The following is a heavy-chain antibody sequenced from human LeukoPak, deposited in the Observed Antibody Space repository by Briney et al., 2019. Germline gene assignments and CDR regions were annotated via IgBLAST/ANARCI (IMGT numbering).Heavy chain of an antibody. J-gene: IGHJ4*02. Sequence: GGSLRLSCAASGFTFSSYWMHWVRQSPGKGLVWVSGINSDGSSTSYADSVKGRFTISRDNGKNTVYLQMNSLRAEDTAVYHCATSRTFDYWGQGTLVTVSS. CDR3: ATSRTFDY. V-gene: IGHV3-74*01. CDR1: GFTFSSYW. CDR2: INSDGSST.